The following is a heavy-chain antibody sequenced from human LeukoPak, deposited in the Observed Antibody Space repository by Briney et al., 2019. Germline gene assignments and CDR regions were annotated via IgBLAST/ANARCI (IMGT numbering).Heavy chain of an antibody. Sequence: SETLSLTCTVSGGSISNNSDYWGWIRQPPGKGLEWIGSIYYSATTFYNPSLKSRVTISVDTSKNQFSLRLSSVTAADTAVYYCARLTRTTAAGSVPFDYWGQGTLVIVSS. D-gene: IGHD6-13*01. CDR2: IYYSATT. CDR1: GGSISNNSDY. CDR3: ARLTRTTAAGSVPFDY. J-gene: IGHJ4*02. V-gene: IGHV4-39*01.